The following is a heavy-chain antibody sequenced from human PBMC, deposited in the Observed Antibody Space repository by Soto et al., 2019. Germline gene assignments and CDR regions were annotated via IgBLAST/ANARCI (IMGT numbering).Heavy chain of an antibody. J-gene: IGHJ6*02. CDR3: ARHYPDTAMFASYYCWGMYA. CDR2: IDPSDSYT. V-gene: IGHV5-10-1*01. CDR1: GYRFPSYW. D-gene: IGHD5-18*01. Sequence: GESLQISCKGSGYRFPSYWISWVRQMLGTGLEWMGRIDPSDSYTNYSPSFQGHVTISADKSISTAYLQWSSLKASDTAMYYCARHYPDTAMFASYYCWGMYAWGHVSMATVSS.